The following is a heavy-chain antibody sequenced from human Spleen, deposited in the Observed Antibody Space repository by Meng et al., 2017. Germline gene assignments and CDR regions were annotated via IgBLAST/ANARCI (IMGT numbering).Heavy chain of an antibody. Sequence: SVKVSCKASGGTFSSYTISWVRQAPGQGLEWMGRIIPILGIANYAQKFQGRVTITADKSTSTAYMELSSLRSEDTAVYYCARDEDISAAGKLFGDYWGHGTLVTVSS. CDR1: GGTFSSYT. J-gene: IGHJ4*01. CDR2: IIPILGIA. CDR3: ARDEDISAAGKLFGDY. D-gene: IGHD6-13*01. V-gene: IGHV1-69*04.